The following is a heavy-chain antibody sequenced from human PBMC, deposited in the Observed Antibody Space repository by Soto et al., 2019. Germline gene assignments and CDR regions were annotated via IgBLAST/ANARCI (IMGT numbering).Heavy chain of an antibody. J-gene: IGHJ6*01. D-gene: IGHD2-15*01. CDR3: ARRLGYCSGDDCYGYGLAV. V-gene: IGHV1-8*01. CDR2: INPNSGNT. Sequence: APVKVCCKASGYTFSTHGMDWGRQAPGQGLEGIGWINPNSGNTGYAQNFQGRVTVTRDTSISTVYMELSSLRSEDTAVYYCARRLGYCSGDDCYGYGLAVWGQGTTVTVSS. CDR1: GYTFSTHG.